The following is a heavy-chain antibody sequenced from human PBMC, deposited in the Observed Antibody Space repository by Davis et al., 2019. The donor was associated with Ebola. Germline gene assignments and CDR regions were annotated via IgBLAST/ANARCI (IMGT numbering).Heavy chain of an antibody. D-gene: IGHD3-10*01. CDR3: AKDATNLLLWFGELLYPPVGMDV. Sequence: GGSLRLSCAASGFTFSSYGMHWVRQAPGKGLEWVAVISYDGSNKYYANSVKGRFTISRDNSKNTLYLQMNSLRAEDTAVYYCAKDATNLLLWFGELLYPPVGMDVWGQGTTVIVSS. CDR1: GFTFSSYG. V-gene: IGHV3-30*18. CDR2: ISYDGSNK. J-gene: IGHJ6*02.